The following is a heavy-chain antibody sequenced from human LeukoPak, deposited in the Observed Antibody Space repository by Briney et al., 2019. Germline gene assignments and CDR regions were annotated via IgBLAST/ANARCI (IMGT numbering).Heavy chain of an antibody. CDR1: GFTFSSYD. D-gene: IGHD1-26*01. J-gene: IGHJ6*03. V-gene: IGHV3-13*01. CDR2: IGTAGDT. CDR3: ARAQRTIYSGSYGYYMDV. Sequence: GGSLRLSCTASGFTFSSYDMHGVRQATGKGLEWVSAIGTAGDTYYPGSVKGRFTISRENAKNSLYLQMNSLRAGDTAVYYCARAQRTIYSGSYGYYMDVWGKGTTVTISS.